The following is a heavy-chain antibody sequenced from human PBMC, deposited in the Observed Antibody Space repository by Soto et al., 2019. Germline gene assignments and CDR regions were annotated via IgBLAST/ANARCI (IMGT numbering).Heavy chain of an antibody. CDR2: IYYSGST. V-gene: IGHV4-39*01. J-gene: IGHJ4*02. Sequence: PSETLSLTCAVSGCSIKTGGYYWTWIRQHPGKGLEWIGSIYYSGSTYYNPSLKSRVTISVDTSKNQFSLKLSSVTAADTAVYYCARLEWLRSYRLFDYWGQGTLVTVSS. CDR1: GCSIKTGGYY. CDR3: ARLEWLRSYRLFDY. D-gene: IGHD5-12*01.